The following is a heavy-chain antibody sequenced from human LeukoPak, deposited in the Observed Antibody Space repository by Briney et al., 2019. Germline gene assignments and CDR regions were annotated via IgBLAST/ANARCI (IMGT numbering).Heavy chain of an antibody. Sequence: GESLRLSCAASGFTFTTYWMSWVRQLPGKGLEWVANINQDGTEKYYVDSVKGRFSISRDNFRNTLSLQMNSLRVDDTAVYYCARELRDAFDMWGQGTRVTVS. CDR2: INQDGTEK. J-gene: IGHJ3*02. V-gene: IGHV3-7*03. D-gene: IGHD2-21*01. CDR3: ARELRDAFDM. CDR1: GFTFTTYW.